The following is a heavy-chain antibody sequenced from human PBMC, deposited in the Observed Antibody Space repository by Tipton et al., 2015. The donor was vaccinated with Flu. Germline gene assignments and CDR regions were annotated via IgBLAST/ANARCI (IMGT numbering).Heavy chain of an antibody. CDR1: VGSFSDYY. V-gene: IGHV4-34*01. J-gene: IGHJ4*02. CDR2: IKHGTIT. Sequence: TLSLTCALYVGSFSDYYWSWIRQSPGKGLEWIGEIKHGTITNYNPSLKSRVTISVDTSRNQLSLKLYSVTAADTVVYYCARGFSGLVAEFWGRGTLATVSS. CDR3: ARGFSGLVAEF. D-gene: IGHD5-12*01.